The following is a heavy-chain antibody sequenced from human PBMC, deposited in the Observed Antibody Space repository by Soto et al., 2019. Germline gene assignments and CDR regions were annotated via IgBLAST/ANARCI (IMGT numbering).Heavy chain of an antibody. Sequence: PGGSLRLSCTASAFTLNRYAITWVRQAPGKGLEWVSYITATGDATYYADSVKGRFTISRDNSKNLIYLQMNNLRGDDSAVYRCAKERGSGACFDYWSQGTLVTVSS. D-gene: IGHD6-19*01. CDR2: ITATGDAT. CDR1: AFTLNRYA. V-gene: IGHV3-23*01. CDR3: AKERGSGACFDY. J-gene: IGHJ4*02.